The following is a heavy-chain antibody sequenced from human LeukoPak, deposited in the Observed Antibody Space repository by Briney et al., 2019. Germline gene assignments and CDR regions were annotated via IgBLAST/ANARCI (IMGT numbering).Heavy chain of an antibody. D-gene: IGHD6-19*01. Sequence: GGSLRLSCAASEFRFSSYAMSWIRQAPGKGLVWVSRINSDESSTTYADSVKGRFTISRDNAKNTLYLQMNSLRAEDTAVYYCAGGRYSSVWYWGQGTLVTVSS. J-gene: IGHJ4*02. V-gene: IGHV3-74*01. CDR1: EFRFSSYA. CDR3: AGGRYSSVWY. CDR2: INSDESST.